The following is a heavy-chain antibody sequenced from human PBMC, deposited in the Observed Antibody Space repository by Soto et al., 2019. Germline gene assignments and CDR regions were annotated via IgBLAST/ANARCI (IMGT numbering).Heavy chain of an antibody. V-gene: IGHV3-30-3*01. CDR1: GFTFSSYA. D-gene: IGHD6-19*01. Sequence: GGSLGLSCAASGFTFSSYAMHWVRQAPGKGLEWVAVISYDGSNKYYADSVKGRFTISRDNSKNTLYLQMNSLRAEDTAVYYCASLPRIAVAVTSYYSYYGMDVWGQGTTVTVSS. CDR3: ASLPRIAVAVTSYYSYYGMDV. CDR2: ISYDGSNK. J-gene: IGHJ6*02.